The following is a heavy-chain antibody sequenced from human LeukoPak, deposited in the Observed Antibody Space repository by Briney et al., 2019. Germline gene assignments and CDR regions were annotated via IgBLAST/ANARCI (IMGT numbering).Heavy chain of an antibody. CDR2: INHSGST. V-gene: IGHV4-34*01. J-gene: IGHJ4*02. CDR1: GGSFSGYY. Sequence: SETLSLTCAVYGGSFSGYYWSWIRQLPGKGLEWIGEINHSGSTNYNPSLKSRVTISVDTSKNQFSLKLSSVTAADTAVYYCARERPRIYYYDSSGYPHTPYYFDYWGQGTLVTVSS. CDR3: ARERPRIYYYDSSGYPHTPYYFDY. D-gene: IGHD3-22*01.